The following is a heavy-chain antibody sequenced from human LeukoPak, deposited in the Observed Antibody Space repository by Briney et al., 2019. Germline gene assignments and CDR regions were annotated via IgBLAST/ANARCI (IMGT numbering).Heavy chain of an antibody. CDR2: VKEDGSQK. Sequence: GGSLRLSCVPSGFTFSTYWMSWVRQAPGKGLEWVASVKEDGSQKNYADTVKGRFTISRDNAQKSLVLQMSSLRAEDPAMYYCAREAYWGPGTLVTVSS. J-gene: IGHJ4*02. CDR1: GFTFSTYW. CDR3: AREAY. V-gene: IGHV3-7*01.